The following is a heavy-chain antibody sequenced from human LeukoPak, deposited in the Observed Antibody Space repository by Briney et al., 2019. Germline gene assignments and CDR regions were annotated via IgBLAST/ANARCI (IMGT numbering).Heavy chain of an antibody. Sequence: GGSLRLFCGASGFPFSDYYMRWIRQAPGKGLEGVSYISRSSSYTNYADSVKGRFTTSKDNANNSLYLQMTSLRAEDTGVNSCARQKMATIGEVDYWGQGTPVTASS. CDR2: ISRSSSYT. V-gene: IGHV3-11*03. D-gene: IGHD5-24*01. CDR1: GFPFSDYY. CDR3: ARQKMATIGEVDY. J-gene: IGHJ4*02.